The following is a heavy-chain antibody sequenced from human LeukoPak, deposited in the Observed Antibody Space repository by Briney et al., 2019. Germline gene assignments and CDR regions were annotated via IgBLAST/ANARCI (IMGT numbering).Heavy chain of an antibody. CDR3: ARAVGALDI. CDR2: INPTGGTT. V-gene: IGHV1-46*01. D-gene: IGHD1-26*01. Sequence: GSVKVSCKASGYTFTSYYMHWVRQAPGQGLEWMGIINPTGGTTTYAQKFQGRVTMTGDTSTSTVYMELSSLRSEDTAVYYCARAVGALDIWGQGIMVTVSS. J-gene: IGHJ3*02. CDR1: GYTFTSYY.